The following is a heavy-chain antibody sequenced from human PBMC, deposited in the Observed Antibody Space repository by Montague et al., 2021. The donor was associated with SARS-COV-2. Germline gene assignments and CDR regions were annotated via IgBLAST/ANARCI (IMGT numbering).Heavy chain of an antibody. D-gene: IGHD6-19*01. CDR3: ARRHISGSFGDAFDI. CDR2: IYYSGST. J-gene: IGHJ3*02. V-gene: IGHV4-39*01. Sequence: SETLSLTCTVSGGSIRSSSYYWGWIRQPPGKGLEWIGIIYYSGSTYYNPSLKSRVTIFVDTSKNQFSLKLNSVAAADTAVYYCARRHISGSFGDAFDIWGQGTMVTVSS. CDR1: GGSIRSSSYY.